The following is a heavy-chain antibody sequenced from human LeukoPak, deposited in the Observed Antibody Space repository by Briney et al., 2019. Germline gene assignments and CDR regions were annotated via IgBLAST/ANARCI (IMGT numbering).Heavy chain of an antibody. D-gene: IGHD5-24*01. J-gene: IGHJ4*02. V-gene: IGHV1-69*05. CDR2: IIPIFGTA. Sequence: SVKVSCKASGGTFSSYAISWVRQAPGQGLEWMGRIIPIFGTANYAQKFQGRVTITTDESTSTAYKELSSLRSEDTAVYYRAVEMATIGRFDYWGQGTLVTVSS. CDR3: AVEMATIGRFDY. CDR1: GGTFSSYA.